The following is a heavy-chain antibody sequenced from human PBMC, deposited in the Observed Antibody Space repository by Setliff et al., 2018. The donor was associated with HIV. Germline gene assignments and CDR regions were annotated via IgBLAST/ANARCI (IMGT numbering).Heavy chain of an antibody. J-gene: IGHJ4*02. CDR2: ISGGST. V-gene: IGHV3-66*04. CDR3: ARHTLTTVTTEYFDY. Sequence: LRLSCAASGFTVSSNEMSWVRQAPGKGLEWVSSISGGSTYYADSRKGRFTISVDKSISTAYLQWSSLKASDTAMYYCARHTLTTVTTEYFDYWGQGTLVTVS. CDR1: GFTVSSNE. D-gene: IGHD4-4*01.